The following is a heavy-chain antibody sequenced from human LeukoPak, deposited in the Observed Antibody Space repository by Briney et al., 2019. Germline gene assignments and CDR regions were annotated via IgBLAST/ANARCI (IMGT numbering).Heavy chain of an antibody. V-gene: IGHV1-2*02. CDR1: GYSFNDKY. J-gene: IGHJ5*02. CDR2: INPNSGGT. CDR3: ARAGGRSWFDP. Sequence: GASMKVSCKASGYSFNDKYSHWVRQAPGQGLEWMGSINPNSGGTNYAQKFQGRVTMTTDTSMSTAYMELSRLTSDDTAVYYCARAGGRSWFDPWGQGTLVTVSS.